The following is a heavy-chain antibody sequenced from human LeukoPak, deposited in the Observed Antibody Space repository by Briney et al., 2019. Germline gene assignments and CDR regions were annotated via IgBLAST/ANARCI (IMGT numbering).Heavy chain of an antibody. D-gene: IGHD3-3*01. Sequence: GASVKVSCKASGYTFTSYGISWVRQAPGQGLEWMGWISAYNGNTNYAQKLQGRVTMTTDTSTSTAYMELRSLRSDDTAVYYCARVHDFWSGYHSPYRVHYYMDVWGKGTTVTVSS. CDR2: ISAYNGNT. J-gene: IGHJ6*03. CDR1: GYTFTSYG. CDR3: ARVHDFWSGYHSPYRVHYYMDV. V-gene: IGHV1-18*01.